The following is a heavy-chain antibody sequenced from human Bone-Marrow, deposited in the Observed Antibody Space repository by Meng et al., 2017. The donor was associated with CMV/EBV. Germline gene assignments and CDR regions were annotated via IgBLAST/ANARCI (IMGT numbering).Heavy chain of an antibody. J-gene: IGHJ4*02. V-gene: IGHV4-59*01. D-gene: IGHD3-10*01. Sequence: SETLSLTCTVSGASISRYYWSWIRQPPGKGLEWLGYVFYSGLTNYNPSLKSRLTISVDTSKHHYSLNLKSVTAADTAVYYFAAGSAPRPGYWGQGTLVTVSS. CDR3: AAGSAPRPGY. CDR1: GASISRYY. CDR2: VFYSGLT.